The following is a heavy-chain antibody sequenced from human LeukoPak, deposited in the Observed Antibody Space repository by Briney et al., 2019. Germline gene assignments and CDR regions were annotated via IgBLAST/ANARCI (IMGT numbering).Heavy chain of an antibody. CDR1: GFTFSSYE. CDR2: ISSSGSTI. CDR3: ARALYYDSSGYYSLDAFDI. J-gene: IGHJ3*02. V-gene: IGHV3-48*03. D-gene: IGHD3-22*01. Sequence: QTGGSLRLSCAASGFTFSSYEMNWVRQAPGKGLEWVSYISSSGSTIYYADSVKGRFTISRDNAKNSLYLQMNSLRAEDTAVYYCARALYYDSSGYYSLDAFDIWGQGTMVTVSS.